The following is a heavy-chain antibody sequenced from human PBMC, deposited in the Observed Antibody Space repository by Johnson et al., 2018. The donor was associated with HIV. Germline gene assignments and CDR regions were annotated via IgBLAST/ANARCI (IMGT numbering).Heavy chain of an antibody. D-gene: IGHD2-15*01. J-gene: IGHJ3*02. CDR3: AREGVVGVKDGFI. CDR1: GFSVRTNY. V-gene: IGHV3-53*01. Sequence: MMLVESGGGLIQPGGSLRLSCAASGFSVRTNYMSWVRQAPGKGLEWVSVIYAGNRTYYADSVKGRFTISRDKSKNILSLQMNNLRVEDTAVYYCAREGVVGVKDGFIWGQGTMVTVSS. CDR2: IYAGNRT.